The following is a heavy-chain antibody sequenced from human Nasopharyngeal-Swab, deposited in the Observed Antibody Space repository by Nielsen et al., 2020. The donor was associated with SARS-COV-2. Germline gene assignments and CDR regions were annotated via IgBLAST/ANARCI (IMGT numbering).Heavy chain of an antibody. CDR3: AIGGGGSYYYGMDV. J-gene: IGHJ6*02. Sequence: WIRQPPGKGLEWIGYIYYSGSTNYNPSLKSGVTISVDTSKNQFSMKLSSVTAAYTAVYFCAIGGGGSYYYGMDVWGQGTTVTVSS. CDR2: IYYSGST. D-gene: IGHD3-16*01. V-gene: IGHV4-59*01.